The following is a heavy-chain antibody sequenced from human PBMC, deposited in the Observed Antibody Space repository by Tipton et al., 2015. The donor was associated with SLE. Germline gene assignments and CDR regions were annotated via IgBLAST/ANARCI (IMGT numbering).Heavy chain of an antibody. CDR1: GGSISSYY. Sequence: TLSLTCTVSGGSISSYYWSWIRQPPGKGLEWIGYISDSGSTNYNPSLKSRLTISVDTSKNQFSLKLSSVTAADTALYYCTRSWGAHDPSQYWGQGTLVTVSS. CDR3: TRSWGAHDPSQY. J-gene: IGHJ1*01. D-gene: IGHD4/OR15-4a*01. CDR2: ISDSGST. V-gene: IGHV4-59*01.